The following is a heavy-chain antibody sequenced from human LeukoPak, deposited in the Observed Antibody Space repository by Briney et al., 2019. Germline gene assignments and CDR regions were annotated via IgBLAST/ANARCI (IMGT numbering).Heavy chain of an antibody. V-gene: IGHV3-13*05. CDR3: ARGLRYCSGGSCYDSDAFDI. D-gene: IGHD2-15*01. CDR1: GFTFSSYD. Sequence: GGSLRLSCAASGFTFSSYDMHWVRQATGKGLEWVSAIGTAGDPYYPGSVKGRFTISRENAKNSLYLQMISLRAGDTAVYYCARGLRYCSGGSCYDSDAFDIWGQGTMVTVSS. J-gene: IGHJ3*02. CDR2: IGTAGDP.